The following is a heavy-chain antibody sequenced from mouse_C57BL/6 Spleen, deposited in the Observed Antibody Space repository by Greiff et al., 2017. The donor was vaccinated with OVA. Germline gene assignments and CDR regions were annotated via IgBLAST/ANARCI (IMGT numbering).Heavy chain of an antibody. CDR3: AREGITTVVTLDY. D-gene: IGHD1-1*01. CDR1: GYTFTSYW. J-gene: IGHJ2*01. V-gene: IGHV1-53*01. Sequence: QVQLQQPGTELVKPGASLPLSCKASGYTFTSYWMHWVKQRPGQGLEWIGNINPSNGGTNYNEKFKSKATLTVDKSSSTAYMQLSSLTSEDSAVYYCAREGITTVVTLDYWGQGTTLTVSS. CDR2: INPSNGGT.